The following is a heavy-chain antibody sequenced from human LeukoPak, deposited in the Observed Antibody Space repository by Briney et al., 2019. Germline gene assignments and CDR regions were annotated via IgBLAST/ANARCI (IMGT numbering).Heavy chain of an antibody. Sequence: PSETLSLTCAVYGGSFSGYYWSWIRQPPGKGLEWIGEINHSGSTNYNPSLKSRVTISVDTSKNQFSLKLSSVTAADTAVYYCARGRNTIFRPYYYGMDVWGQGTTVTVSS. V-gene: IGHV4-34*01. CDR2: INHSGST. CDR1: GGSFSGYY. CDR3: ARGRNTIFRPYYYGMDV. D-gene: IGHD3-3*01. J-gene: IGHJ6*02.